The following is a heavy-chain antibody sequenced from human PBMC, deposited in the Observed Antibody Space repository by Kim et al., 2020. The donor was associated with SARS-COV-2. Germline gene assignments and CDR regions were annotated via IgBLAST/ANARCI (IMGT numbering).Heavy chain of an antibody. CDR2: IRSKKYGGTT. V-gene: IGHV3-49*03. CDR3: GKDLLFKIPTPARYYGVDV. J-gene: IGHJ6*02. D-gene: IGHD1-20*01. Sequence: GGSLRLSCTASGFTFGDDAVSWFRQAPGKGLEWVGIIRSKKYGGTTEYAASVKGRFTFSRDESKNIAYLQMNSLETEDTAINYFGKDLLFKIPTPARYYGVDVWGQGTTVTVSS. CDR1: GFTFGDDA.